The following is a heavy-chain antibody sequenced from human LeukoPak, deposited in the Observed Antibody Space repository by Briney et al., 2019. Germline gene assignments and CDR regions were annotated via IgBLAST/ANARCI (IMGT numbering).Heavy chain of an antibody. CDR2: ISSSSTI. Sequence: GGSLRLSCAASGFTFSSYSMDWVRQAPGKGLEWVSYISSSSTIYYADSVKGRFTISRDNAKNSVYLQMNSLTDEDTAVYYCARGGGSGRYGLPFDSWGQGTLVTVSS. J-gene: IGHJ4*02. CDR1: GFTFSSYS. V-gene: IGHV3-48*02. D-gene: IGHD6-13*01. CDR3: ARGGGSGRYGLPFDS.